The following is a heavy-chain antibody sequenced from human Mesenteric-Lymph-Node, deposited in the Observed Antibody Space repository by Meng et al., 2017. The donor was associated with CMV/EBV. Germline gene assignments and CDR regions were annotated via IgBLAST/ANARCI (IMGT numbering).Heavy chain of an antibody. CDR1: GYTFTAYC. CDR3: ARVSSGGRSFDWSSDH. CDR2: IHPNSGTT. D-gene: IGHD3-9*01. Sequence: ASVKVSCKASGYTFTAYCIHWMRQAPGQGLEWVGWIHPNSGTTNYAKNFQGRVTMTWNTSIRTAYMELSSLRFDDTAMYYCARVSSGGRSFDWSSDHWGQGTLVTVSS. V-gene: IGHV1-2*02. J-gene: IGHJ4*02.